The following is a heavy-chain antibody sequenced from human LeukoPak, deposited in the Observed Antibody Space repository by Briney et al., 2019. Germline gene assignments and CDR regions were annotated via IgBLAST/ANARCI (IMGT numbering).Heavy chain of an antibody. CDR3: ARLGWLQEINFDY. V-gene: IGHV4-39*01. CDR1: GGSISSSSYY. J-gene: IGHJ4*02. Sequence: SETLSLTCTVSGGSISSSSYYWGWLRQPPGKGLEWIGSIYYSGSTYYNPSLKSRAPISVDTSKNQFSLKLSSVTAADTAVYYCARLGWLQEINFDYWGQGTLFTVSS. D-gene: IGHD5-24*01. CDR2: IYYSGST.